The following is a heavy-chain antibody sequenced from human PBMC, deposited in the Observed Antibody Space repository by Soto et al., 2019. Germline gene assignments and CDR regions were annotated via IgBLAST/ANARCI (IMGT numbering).Heavy chain of an antibody. CDR2: ISWNIGRI. J-gene: IGHJ2*01. CDR1: GFTFDDYA. CDR3: TKHSLITAVTRPKRRYWYFDL. Sequence: EVQLVESGGGLVQPGRSLRLSCAASGFTFDDYAMHWVRQAPGMGLEWVSGISWNIGRIGNADSVKGRFTISRDNAKNEPYLQKNNMRAEDTALYYCTKHSLITAVTRPKRRYWYFDLWGRGTLVTVAA. D-gene: IGHD3-22*01. V-gene: IGHV3-9*01.